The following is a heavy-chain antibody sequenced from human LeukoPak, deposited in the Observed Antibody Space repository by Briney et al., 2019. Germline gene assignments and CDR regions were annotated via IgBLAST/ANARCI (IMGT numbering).Heavy chain of an antibody. J-gene: IGHJ4*02. D-gene: IGHD6-13*01. V-gene: IGHV3-74*01. CDR3: ARGQPGYSGSWYDY. CDR2: INSDGSST. Sequence: GGSLRLTCAASGFTFSSYWMHWVRQAPGKGLVWVSRINSDGSSTSYADSVKGRFTISRDNAKNTLYLQMNSLRAEDTAVYYCARGQPGYSGSWYDYWGQGTLVTVSS. CDR1: GFTFSSYW.